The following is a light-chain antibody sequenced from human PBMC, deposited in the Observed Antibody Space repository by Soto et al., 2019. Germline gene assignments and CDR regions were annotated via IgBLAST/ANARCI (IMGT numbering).Light chain of an antibody. Sequence: DIELTQSTSFLSASVGDRVTITCRASQGITNHLAWYQQKPGKAPKLLIYAASTLQSGVPSRFSGSGSGTDFTLTISSLQPEDFATYYCQQTYSTPITFAQGTRLEIK. J-gene: IGKJ5*01. V-gene: IGKV1-39*01. CDR2: AAS. CDR1: QGITNH. CDR3: QQTYSTPIT.